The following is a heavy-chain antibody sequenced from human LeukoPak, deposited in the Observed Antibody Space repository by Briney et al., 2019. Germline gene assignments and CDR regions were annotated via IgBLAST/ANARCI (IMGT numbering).Heavy chain of an antibody. CDR2: IYYSGST. CDR1: GGSISSYY. V-gene: IGHV4-59*08. J-gene: IGHJ4*02. D-gene: IGHD6-13*01. Sequence: PSETLSLTCTVSGGSISSYYWSWIRQPPGKGLEWIGYIYYSGSTNYNPSLKSRVTISVDTSKNQFSLKLSSVTAADTAVYYCARRRQLGPFDYWGQGTLVTVSS. CDR3: ARRRQLGPFDY.